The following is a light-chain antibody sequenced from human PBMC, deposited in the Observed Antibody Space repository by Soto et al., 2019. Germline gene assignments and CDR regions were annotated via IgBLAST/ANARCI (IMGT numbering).Light chain of an antibody. CDR3: QHRSNWPLT. CDR2: DAS. Sequence: EIVLTQSPATLSLSPGERATLSCRASQSVYSYLAWYQQKPGQAPRLLICDASNRATGIPPRFSGSGSGTDFTLTIDSLEPDDSAVYYCQHRSNWPLTFGGGTKVDIK. J-gene: IGKJ4*01. CDR1: QSVYSY. V-gene: IGKV3-11*01.